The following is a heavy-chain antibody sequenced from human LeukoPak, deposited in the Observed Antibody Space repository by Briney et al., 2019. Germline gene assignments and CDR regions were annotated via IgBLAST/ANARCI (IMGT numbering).Heavy chain of an antibody. CDR3: ALLDIVVVVAATDYYMDV. D-gene: IGHD2-15*01. CDR1: GYTFTGYY. Sequence: GASVKVSCKASGYTFTGYYMHWVRQAPGQGLEWMGWISAYNGNTNYAQKLQGRVTMTTDTSTSTAYMELRSLRSDDTAVYYCALLDIVVVVAATDYYMDVWGKGTTVTVSS. CDR2: ISAYNGNT. J-gene: IGHJ6*03. V-gene: IGHV1-18*04.